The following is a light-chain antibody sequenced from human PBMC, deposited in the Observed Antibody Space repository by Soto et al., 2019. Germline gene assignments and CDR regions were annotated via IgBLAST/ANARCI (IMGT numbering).Light chain of an antibody. CDR3: CSYTSSSIRV. CDR2: EVR. Sequence: QSVLTQPASVSGSPGQSITISCTGTSSDVGGYNHVSWYQQHPGKAPKLIIYEVRNRPSGVSNRLSGSKSGNTASLTISELQADDEADYYCCSYTSSSIRVFGGGTKLTVL. J-gene: IGLJ3*02. V-gene: IGLV2-14*01. CDR1: SSDVGGYNH.